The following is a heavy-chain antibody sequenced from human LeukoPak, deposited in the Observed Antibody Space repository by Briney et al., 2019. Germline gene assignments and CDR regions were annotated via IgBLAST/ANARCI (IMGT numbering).Heavy chain of an antibody. J-gene: IGHJ3*02. CDR1: GGSISSGGYY. CDR3: ARRDQVLHAFDI. V-gene: IGHV4-31*03. Sequence: PSETLSLTCTVSGGSISSGGYYWSWIRQHPGKGLEWIGYIYYSGSTYYNPSLKSRVTISVDTSKNQFSLKLSSVTAADTAVYYCARRDQVLHAFDIWGQGTMVTVSS. CDR2: IYYSGST.